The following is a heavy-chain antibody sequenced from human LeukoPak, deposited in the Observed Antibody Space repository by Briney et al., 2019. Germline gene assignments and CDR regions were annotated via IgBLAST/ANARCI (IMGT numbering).Heavy chain of an antibody. V-gene: IGHV3-23*01. CDR1: GFTFSSYG. D-gene: IGHD3-10*01. Sequence: PGGSLRLSCAASGFTFSSYGMSWVRQAPGKGLEWVSAISGSGGSTYYADSVKGRFTISRDNSKNTLYLQMNSLRAEDTAVYYCAKDSWFGELADTLDYWGQGTLVTVSS. J-gene: IGHJ4*02. CDR3: AKDSWFGELADTLDY. CDR2: ISGSGGST.